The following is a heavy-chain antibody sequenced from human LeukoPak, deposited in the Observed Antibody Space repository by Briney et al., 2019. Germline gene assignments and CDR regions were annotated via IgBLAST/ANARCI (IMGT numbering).Heavy chain of an antibody. D-gene: IGHD5-18*01. CDR2: FDPEDGET. V-gene: IGHV1-24*01. CDR3: ATDGPYTAMVKGGDY. CDR1: GYTLTELS. J-gene: IGHJ4*02. Sequence: ASVKVSCKVSGYTLTELSMHWVRQAPGKGLERMGGFDPEDGETIYAQKFQGRVTMTEDTSTDTAYMELSSLRSEDTAVYYCATDGPYTAMVKGGDYWGQGTLVTVSS.